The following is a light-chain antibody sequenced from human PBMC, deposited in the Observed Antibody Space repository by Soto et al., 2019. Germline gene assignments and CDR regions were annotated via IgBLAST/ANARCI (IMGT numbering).Light chain of an antibody. J-gene: IGLJ3*02. Sequence: QSVLTQPPSVSGAPGQRVTISCTGSSSNIGAGYDVHWYQQLPGTAPKLLIYGNSQRPSGVPDRFSGSKSGTSASLAIIGLRAEDEAHYYCAAWDDSLRGVVFGGGTKLTVL. CDR2: GNS. V-gene: IGLV1-40*01. CDR3: AAWDDSLRGVV. CDR1: SSNIGAGYD.